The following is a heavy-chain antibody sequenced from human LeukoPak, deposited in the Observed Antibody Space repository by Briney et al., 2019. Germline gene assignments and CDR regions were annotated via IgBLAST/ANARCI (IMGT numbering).Heavy chain of an antibody. CDR1: GGSISSYY. Sequence: SETLSLTCTVSGGSISSYYWSWIRQPPGKGLEWIGYIYYSGGTSYNPSLKSRLTISVDTSKNQFSLKLTSVTAADTAVYYCAREKSDYWFGPWGQGTLVTVSS. V-gene: IGHV4-59*12. CDR3: AREKSDYWFGP. CDR2: IYYSGGT. D-gene: IGHD2-21*02. J-gene: IGHJ5*02.